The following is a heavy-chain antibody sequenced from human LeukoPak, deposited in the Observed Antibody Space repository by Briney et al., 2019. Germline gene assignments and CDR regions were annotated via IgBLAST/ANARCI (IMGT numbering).Heavy chain of an antibody. Sequence: GGSLRLSCAASGFTFSSYSMNWVRQAPGKGLEWVSAITGSGDSTFYADSVKGRCTISRDNSKNTLSLRMNTLRAEDTAVYHCTRDRGAYNLYDYWGQGTLVTVSS. CDR2: ITGSGDST. D-gene: IGHD1-1*01. J-gene: IGHJ4*02. V-gene: IGHV3-23*01. CDR1: GFTFSSYS. CDR3: TRDRGAYNLYDY.